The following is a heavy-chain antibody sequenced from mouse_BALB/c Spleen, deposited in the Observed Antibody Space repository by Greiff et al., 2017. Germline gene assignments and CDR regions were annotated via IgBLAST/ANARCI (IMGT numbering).Heavy chain of an antibody. CDR3: TRTRDVNAMDY. CDR2: IRLKSNNYAT. V-gene: IGHV6-6*02. D-gene: IGHD3-3*01. J-gene: IGHJ4*01. Sequence: EVKVEESGGGLVQPGGSMKLSCVASGFTFSNYWMNWVRQSPEKGLEWVAEIRLKSNNYATHYAESVKGRFTITRDDSKSSVYLQMNNLRAEDTGIYYCTRTRDVNAMDYWGQGTSVTVSS. CDR1: GFTFSNYW.